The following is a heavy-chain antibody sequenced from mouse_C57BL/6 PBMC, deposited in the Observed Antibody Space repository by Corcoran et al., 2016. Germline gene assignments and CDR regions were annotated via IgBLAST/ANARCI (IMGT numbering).Heavy chain of an antibody. V-gene: IGHV3-6*01. J-gene: IGHJ2*01. CDR2: ISYDGSN. D-gene: IGHD2-2*01. CDR1: GYSITSGYY. CDR3: ARVTMYYFDY. Sequence: DVQLQESGPGLVKPSQSLSLTCSVTGYSITSGYYWNWIRQFPGNKLEWMGYISYDGSNNYNPSLKNRISITRDTSKNQFFLKLNSVTTEDTATYYCARVTMYYFDYWGQGTTLTVSS.